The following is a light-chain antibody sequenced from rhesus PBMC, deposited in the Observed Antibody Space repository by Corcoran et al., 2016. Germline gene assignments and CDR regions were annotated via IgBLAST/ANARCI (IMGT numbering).Light chain of an antibody. V-gene: IGKV3S9*01. CDR1: QSVSSY. CDR3: QQYSNWPYS. J-gene: IGKJ2*01. Sequence: EIVMMQSPATLSLSPGERATLSCRASQSVSSYVAWYQQKPEQAPRLLIYGASSRATGIPDRFSVSGSGTDFTLTISSLEPEDFAVYYCQQYSNWPYSFGQGTKVEIK. CDR2: GAS.